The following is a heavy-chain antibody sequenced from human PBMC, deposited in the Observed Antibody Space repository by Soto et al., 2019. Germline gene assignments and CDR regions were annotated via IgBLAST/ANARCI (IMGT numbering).Heavy chain of an antibody. D-gene: IGHD2-15*01. CDR2: ISGSGGST. CDR3: AKYSKAPYYFDY. Sequence: PGGSLRLSCAASGFTFSSYAMSWVRQAPGKGLEWVSAISGSGGSTYYADSVKGRFTISRDNSKNTLYLKMNSLRAEDTAVYYCAKYSKAPYYFDYWGQGTMVTVSS. V-gene: IGHV3-23*01. CDR1: GFTFSSYA. J-gene: IGHJ4*02.